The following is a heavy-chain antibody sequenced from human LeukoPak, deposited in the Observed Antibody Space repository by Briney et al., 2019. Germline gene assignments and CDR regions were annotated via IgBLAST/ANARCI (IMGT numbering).Heavy chain of an antibody. D-gene: IGHD3-16*01. V-gene: IGHV3-48*01. CDR2: ISSSSSTI. CDR1: GFTFSSYN. CDR3: AGDLIY. J-gene: IGHJ4*02. Sequence: GGSLRLSCAASGFTFSSYNMNWVRQAPGKGLEWVSFISSSSSTIYYADSVKGRFTISRDNAKNSLYLQMNSLRAEDTAVYYCAGDLIYWGQGTLVTVSS.